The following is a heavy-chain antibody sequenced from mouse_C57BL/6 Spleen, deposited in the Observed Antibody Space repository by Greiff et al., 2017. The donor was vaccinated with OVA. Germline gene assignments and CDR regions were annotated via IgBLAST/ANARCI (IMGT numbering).Heavy chain of an antibody. CDR2: IDPETGGT. D-gene: IGHD1-1*01. Sequence: QVQLQQSGAELVRPGASVTLSCKASGYTFTDYEMHWVKQTPVHGLEWIGAIDPETGGTAYNQKFKGKAILTADKSSSTAYMELRSLTSEDSAVYYCTRKDYGSTFDYWGQGTTRTVSS. CDR1: GYTFTDYE. J-gene: IGHJ2*01. V-gene: IGHV1-15*01. CDR3: TRKDYGSTFDY.